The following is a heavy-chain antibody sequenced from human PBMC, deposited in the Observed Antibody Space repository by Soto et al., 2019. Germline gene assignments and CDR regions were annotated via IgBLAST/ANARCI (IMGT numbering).Heavy chain of an antibody. J-gene: IGHJ6*02. CDR1: GFTFSNYW. CDR2: ISPDGSNT. CDR3: ARVMTLGVVAATLNYYYYYGMDV. V-gene: IGHV3-74*01. D-gene: IGHD2-15*01. Sequence: PGGSLRLSCVASGFTFSNYWMHWVRQAPGKGLVWVSRISPDGSNTNYADSVKGRFTISRDNAKNTVYLQMNSLRAEDTALYYCARVMTLGVVAATLNYYYYYGMDVWGQGTTVTVSS.